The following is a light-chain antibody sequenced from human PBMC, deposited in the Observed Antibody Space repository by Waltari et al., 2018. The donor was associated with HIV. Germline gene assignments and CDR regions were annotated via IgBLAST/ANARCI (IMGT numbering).Light chain of an antibody. V-gene: IGKV3D-15*01. CDR2: GAS. J-gene: IGKJ2*03. CDR3: QQYNNWPPYS. Sequence: EIVMTQSPATLSVSPGERATLSCRASQSISSNLAWYQQKTGQAPRLLIHGASTRATGIPARFSGSGSGTEFTLTISSLQSEDFAVYYCQQYNNWPPYSFGQGTKLEIK. CDR1: QSISSN.